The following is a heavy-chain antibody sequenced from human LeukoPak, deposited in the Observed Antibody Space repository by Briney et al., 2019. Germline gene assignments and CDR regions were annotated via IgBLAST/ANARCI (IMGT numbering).Heavy chain of an antibody. CDR3: ARGRPDSSGYYFKVGFQH. CDR1: GYSISTGYY. Sequence: PSETLSLTCTVSGYSISTGYYWDWIRQPPGKGLEWIGTFYHSGSTNYNPSLKSRVTISVDTSKNQFSLKLSSVTAADTAVYYCARGRPDSSGYYFKVGFQHWGQGTLVTVSS. CDR2: FYHSGST. V-gene: IGHV4-38-2*02. J-gene: IGHJ1*01. D-gene: IGHD3-22*01.